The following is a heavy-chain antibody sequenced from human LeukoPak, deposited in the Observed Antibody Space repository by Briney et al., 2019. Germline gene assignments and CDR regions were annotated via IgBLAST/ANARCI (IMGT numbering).Heavy chain of an antibody. CDR3: AKDRAYCGGDCYSPSDY. J-gene: IGHJ4*02. D-gene: IGHD2-21*02. Sequence: GGSLRLSCAASGFTFSSYGMHWVRQAPGKGLEWVAFIRYDGSNKYYADSVKGRFTISRDNSKNTLYLQMNSLRAEDTAVYYCAKDRAYCGGDCYSPSDYWGQGTLVTVSS. CDR2: IRYDGSNK. CDR1: GFTFSSYG. V-gene: IGHV3-30*02.